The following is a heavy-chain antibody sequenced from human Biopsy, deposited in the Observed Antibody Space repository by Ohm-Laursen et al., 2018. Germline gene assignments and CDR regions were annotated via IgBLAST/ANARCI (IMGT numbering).Heavy chain of an antibody. CDR1: GYAVNDYF. D-gene: IGHD3-16*01. Sequence: ASVKVSCKGSGYAVNDYFLHWLRQAPRQGPWWRGGNSPNSGGPNYAQKFQGRVTMTTDTSTSTVYLELRRLISDDTAVYYCARDIMNRIAGLVARSDVFDVWGQGTLVTVSS. CDR2: NSPNSGGP. V-gene: IGHV1-2*02. CDR3: ARDIMNRIAGLVARSDVFDV. J-gene: IGHJ3*01.